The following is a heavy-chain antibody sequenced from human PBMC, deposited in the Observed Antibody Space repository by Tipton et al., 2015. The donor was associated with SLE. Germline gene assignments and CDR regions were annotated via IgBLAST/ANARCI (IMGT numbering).Heavy chain of an antibody. D-gene: IGHD6-13*01. J-gene: IGHJ5*02. Sequence: TLSLTCTVSCGSIRSHYWSLIRQPPGKGLEWIGYMYHSGSTKYNPSLKSRVTISLDTSKNQVSLKLTSVTAADTAVYYCARGWYSRNWEWWFDPWGQGTLVTVSS. CDR3: ARGWYSRNWEWWFDP. CDR1: CGSIRSHY. V-gene: IGHV4-59*11. CDR2: MYHSGST.